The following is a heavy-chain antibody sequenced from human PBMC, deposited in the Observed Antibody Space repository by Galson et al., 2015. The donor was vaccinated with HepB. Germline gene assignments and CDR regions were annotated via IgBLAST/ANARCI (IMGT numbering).Heavy chain of an antibody. Sequence: SLRLSCAVSGFSFTSHSMNWVRQAPGKGLEWVSYISSGGTKYYADSVKGRFTISRDNAKKSMYLRMSSLRAEDTAIYYCARNPASYDYYNMDVWGQGTTVTVSS. CDR2: ISSGGTK. V-gene: IGHV3-48*01. J-gene: IGHJ6*02. D-gene: IGHD6-25*01. CDR1: GFSFTSHS. CDR3: ARNPASYDYYNMDV.